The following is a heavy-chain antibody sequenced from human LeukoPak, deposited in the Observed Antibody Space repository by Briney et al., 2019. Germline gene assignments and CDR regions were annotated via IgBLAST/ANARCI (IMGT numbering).Heavy chain of an antibody. D-gene: IGHD2-2*01. CDR3: ARPRVVPAPDDAFDI. Sequence: PGGSLRLSCAASGFTFSSYSMNWVRQAPGKGLEWVSSISSSSSYIYYADSVKGRFTISRDNAKNSLYLQMNSLRAEDTAVYYCARPRVVPAPDDAFDIWGQGTMVIISS. J-gene: IGHJ3*02. CDR1: GFTFSSYS. V-gene: IGHV3-21*01. CDR2: ISSSSSYI.